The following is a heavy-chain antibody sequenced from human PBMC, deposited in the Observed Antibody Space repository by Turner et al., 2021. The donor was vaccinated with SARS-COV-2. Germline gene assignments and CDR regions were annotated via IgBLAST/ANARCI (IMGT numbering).Heavy chain of an antibody. Sequence: EVQLVETGGGLIQPGGSLGPSCAAPGFTVSSNYMSWVRQAPGKGLEWVSLIYGGGSTYYADSVKGRFTISRDNSKNTLYLQMNSLRAEDTAVYYCARDDPLGGMDVWGQGTTVTVSS. CDR3: ARDDPLGGMDV. J-gene: IGHJ6*02. CDR1: GFTVSSNY. CDR2: IYGGGST. V-gene: IGHV3-53*02.